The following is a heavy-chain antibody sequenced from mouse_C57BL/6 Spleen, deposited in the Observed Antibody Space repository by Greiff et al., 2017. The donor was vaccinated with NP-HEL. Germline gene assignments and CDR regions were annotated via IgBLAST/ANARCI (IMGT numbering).Heavy chain of an antibody. J-gene: IGHJ3*01. CDR3: TTITTVVERRFAY. V-gene: IGHV14-1*01. CDR1: GFNIKDYY. Sequence: VQLKQSGAELVRPGASVKLSCTASGFNIKDYYMHWVKQRPEQGLEWIGRIDPEDGDPEYAPTFQGKAPMTADTSSNTAYLQLSSLTSEDTAVYYCTTITTVVERRFAYWGQGTLVTVSA. D-gene: IGHD1-1*01. CDR2: IDPEDGDP.